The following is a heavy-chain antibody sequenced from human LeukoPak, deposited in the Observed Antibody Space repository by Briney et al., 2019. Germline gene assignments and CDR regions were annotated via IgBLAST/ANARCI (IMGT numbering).Heavy chain of an antibody. CDR2: ISSSSSYI. CDR1: GFTFSSYS. Sequence: PGGSLRLSCAASGFTFSSYSMNWVRQAPGKGLEWVSSISSSSSYIYYADSVKGRFTISRDNAKNSLYLQMNSLRAEDTAVYYCAKAQIVVVPAAADYWGQGTLVTVSS. J-gene: IGHJ4*02. CDR3: AKAQIVVVPAAADY. V-gene: IGHV3-21*04. D-gene: IGHD2-2*01.